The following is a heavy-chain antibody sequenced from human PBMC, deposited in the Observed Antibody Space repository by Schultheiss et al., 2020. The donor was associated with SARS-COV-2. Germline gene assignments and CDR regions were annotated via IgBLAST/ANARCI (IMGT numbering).Heavy chain of an antibody. CDR3: ARVLIAPYSSYGPFDY. J-gene: IGHJ4*02. CDR1: GFTFSSYS. D-gene: IGHD6-6*01. V-gene: IGHV3-48*01. CDR2: ISSSGSTI. Sequence: GGSLRLSCAASGFTFSSYSMNWVRQAPGKGLEWVSYISSSGSTIYYADSVKGRFTISRDNAKNTLYLQMNSLRAEDTAVYYCARVLIAPYSSYGPFDYWGQGTLVTVSS.